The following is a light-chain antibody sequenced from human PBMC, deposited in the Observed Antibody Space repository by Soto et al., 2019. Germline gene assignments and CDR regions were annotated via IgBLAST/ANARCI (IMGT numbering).Light chain of an antibody. Sequence: QSVLTQPPSASGTPGQRITISCSGSSSNIGDNPVNWYQQLPGAAPKLLIYINDQRPSGVPDRFSGSKSGTSASLAFSGLQPEDEADYYCAAWDDSLNALFGTGTKVTVL. CDR3: AAWDDSLNAL. CDR2: IND. J-gene: IGLJ1*01. V-gene: IGLV1-44*01. CDR1: SSNIGDNP.